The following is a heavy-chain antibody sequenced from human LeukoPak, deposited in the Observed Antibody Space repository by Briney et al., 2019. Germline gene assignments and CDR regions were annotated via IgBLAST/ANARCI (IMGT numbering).Heavy chain of an antibody. D-gene: IGHD4-23*01. V-gene: IGHV4-34*01. J-gene: IGHJ4*02. CDR2: INHSGST. Sequence: SETLSLTCAVYGGSFSGYYWSWIRQPPGKGLEWIGEINHSGSTNYNPSLKSRVTISVDTSKNQFSLKLSPVTAADTAVYYCARGQNYGGNFDYWGQGTLVTVSS. CDR1: GGSFSGYY. CDR3: ARGQNYGGNFDY.